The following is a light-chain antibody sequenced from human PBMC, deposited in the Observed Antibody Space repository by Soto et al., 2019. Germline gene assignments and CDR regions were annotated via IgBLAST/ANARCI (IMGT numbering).Light chain of an antibody. Sequence: DIQMTQSPSTLSASVGDRVTITCRASQSISTWLAWYQQKPGKAPNLLIYKASNLESGVPSRFSGSGSGTEFTLTTSGLQRDDFAPYYCQQYETYYTFGQGTKLEIK. CDR3: QQYETYYT. CDR1: QSISTW. CDR2: KAS. V-gene: IGKV1-5*03. J-gene: IGKJ2*01.